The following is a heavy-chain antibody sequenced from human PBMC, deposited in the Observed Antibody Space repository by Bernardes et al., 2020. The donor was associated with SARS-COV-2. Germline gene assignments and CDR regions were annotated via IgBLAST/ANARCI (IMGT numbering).Heavy chain of an antibody. D-gene: IGHD3-16*01. Sequence: GSLRLSCAASELLVESNYMSWVRETPGEGLEWVAVIYVNSNTQYADSVKDRFTISRDNSKNTLYLQMSSLRAEDTAVYYCTRGGPRSVMDYWGQGTLVTVSS. CDR3: TRGGPRSVMDY. CDR1: ELLVESNY. J-gene: IGHJ4*02. V-gene: IGHV3-53*01. CDR2: IYVNSNT.